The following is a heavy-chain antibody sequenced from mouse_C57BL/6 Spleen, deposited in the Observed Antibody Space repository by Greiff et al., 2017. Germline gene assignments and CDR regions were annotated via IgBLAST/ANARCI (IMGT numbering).Heavy chain of an antibody. D-gene: IGHD3-2*02. Sequence: QVQLKQPGAELVRPGSSVKLSCKASGYTFPSYWMHWVKQRPIQGLEWIGNIDPSDSDTHYNQKFKDKATLTVAKSSSTVYMQLSSVTSEDSAVYYCARGTAQKQGVFDYWGQGTTLTVSS. V-gene: IGHV1-52*01. CDR1: GYTFPSYW. CDR2: IDPSDSDT. J-gene: IGHJ2*01. CDR3: ARGTAQKQGVFDY.